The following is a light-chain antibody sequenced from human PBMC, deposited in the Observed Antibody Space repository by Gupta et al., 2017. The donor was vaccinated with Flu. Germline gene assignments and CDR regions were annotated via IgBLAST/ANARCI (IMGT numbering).Light chain of an antibody. V-gene: IGKV3-20*01. CDR2: GAS. CDR1: QSVSSIS. CDR3: QHDCKSPL. Sequence: EIVLTQSPGTLSLSPGERATLSCRASQSVSSISLAWYQQKPGQAPRLLIYGASTIATGIPDRFSGSGSGTDFTLTSSRMEHEDFAVYYVQHDCKSPLFGHWTKMEIK. J-gene: IGKJ1*01.